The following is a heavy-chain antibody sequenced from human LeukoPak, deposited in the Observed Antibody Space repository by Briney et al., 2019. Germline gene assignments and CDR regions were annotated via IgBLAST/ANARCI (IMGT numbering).Heavy chain of an antibody. CDR2: INPNSGGT. CDR3: ARVGDGLNDAFDI. CDR1: GYTFTGYY. Sequence: ALVKVSCKASGYTFTGYYMNWVRQAPGQGLEWMGRINPNSGGTNYAQKFQGRVTMTRDTSISTAYMELSRLRSDDTAVYYCARVGDGLNDAFDIWGQGTMVTVSS. V-gene: IGHV1-2*06. J-gene: IGHJ3*02. D-gene: IGHD5-24*01.